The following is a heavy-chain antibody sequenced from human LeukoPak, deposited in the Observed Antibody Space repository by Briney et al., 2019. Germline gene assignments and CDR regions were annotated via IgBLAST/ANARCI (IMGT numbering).Heavy chain of an antibody. Sequence: GESLKISCKGSGYSFTSYWISWVRQMPGKGLEWMGRIDPSDSYTNYSPSFQGHVTISADKSISTAYLQWSSLKAPDTAMYYCARHVRSSGWSSPHDYWGQGTLVTVSS. CDR3: ARHVRSSGWSSPHDY. J-gene: IGHJ4*02. D-gene: IGHD6-19*01. CDR2: IDPSDSYT. V-gene: IGHV5-10-1*01. CDR1: GYSFTSYW.